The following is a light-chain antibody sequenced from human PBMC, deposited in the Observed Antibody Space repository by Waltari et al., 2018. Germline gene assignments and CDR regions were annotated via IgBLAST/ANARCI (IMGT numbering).Light chain of an antibody. J-gene: IGKJ5*01. CDR1: QSLFFGASGKNY. V-gene: IGKV4-1*01. CDR3: QQYSSSPIT. CDR2: WAS. Sequence: DIVLTQSPDSLAVSLGERATIDCWSSQSLFFGASGKNYLAWYQQKPRQPPKVLIYWASTREAGVPERISGSGSGAHFTLTVDSLQAEDVAVYYCQQYSSSPITFGQGTRLE.